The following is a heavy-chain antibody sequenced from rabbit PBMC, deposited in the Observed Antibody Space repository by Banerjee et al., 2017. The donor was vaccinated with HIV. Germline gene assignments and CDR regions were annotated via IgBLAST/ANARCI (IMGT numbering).Heavy chain of an antibody. CDR3: ARGDWLNL. J-gene: IGHJ4*01. CDR2: ST. V-gene: IGHV1S26*01. Sequence: STYYAGWVNDRFTISRDTNENTLYLQLNSLTAADTATYFCARGDWLNLWGPGTLVTVS. D-gene: IGHD4-1*01.